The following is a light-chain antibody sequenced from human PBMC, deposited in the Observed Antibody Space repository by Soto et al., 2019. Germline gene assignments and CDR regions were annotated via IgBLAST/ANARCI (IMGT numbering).Light chain of an antibody. CDR2: GVT. CDR1: SSDVGGYNY. V-gene: IGLV2-14*01. CDR3: ISYTSITTYV. J-gene: IGLJ1*01. Sequence: QSVLTQPASVSGSPGQSITMSCTGTSSDVGGYNYVSWYQQHPGKAPKLMIYGVTNRPSGVSNRFSGSKSGNTASLTISGLQAEDEAYYYCISYTSITTYVFGTGTKVTVL.